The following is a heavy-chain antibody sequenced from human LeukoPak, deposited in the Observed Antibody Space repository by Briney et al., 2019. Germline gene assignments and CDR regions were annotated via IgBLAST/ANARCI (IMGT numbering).Heavy chain of an antibody. V-gene: IGHV3-21*01. J-gene: IGHJ6*03. CDR1: GFTFSSYS. D-gene: IGHD2-15*01. CDR3: ARDPGYCSGGSCQYYYYYYMDV. CDR2: ISSSSSYI. Sequence: GGSLRLSCAASGFTFSSYSMNWVRQAPGKGLECVSSISSSSSYIYYADSVKGRFTISRDNAKNSLYLQMNSLRAEDTAVYYCARDPGYCSGGSCQYYYYYYMDVWGKGTTVTVSS.